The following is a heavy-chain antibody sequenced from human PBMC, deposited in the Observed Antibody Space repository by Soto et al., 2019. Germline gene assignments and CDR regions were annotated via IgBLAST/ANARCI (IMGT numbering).Heavy chain of an antibody. CDR2: ISGDRNYI. D-gene: IGHD3-22*01. Sequence: PGGSLRLSCAASGFSFSGYNMNWVRQAPVKGLEWVSSISGDRNYIYYVDSVQGRFTISRDNAKNSVYLQMNSLRAEDTAVYYCARVVYFDRSAYGLWGQGTMVTVSS. CDR1: GFSFSGYN. J-gene: IGHJ3*01. CDR3: ARVVYFDRSAYGL. V-gene: IGHV3-21*01.